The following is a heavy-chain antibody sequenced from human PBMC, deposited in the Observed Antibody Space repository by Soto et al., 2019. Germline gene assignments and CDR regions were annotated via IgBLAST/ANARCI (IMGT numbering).Heavy chain of an antibody. CDR3: ARDPSYFDF. J-gene: IGHJ4*02. Sequence: EVQLVESGGGLVKPGGSLSLSCAASGFTFSSYSMNWVRQAPGKGLEWDSSISSTSRYIYYADSVRGRFTISRDNAKNSLYQQLNSMRAEDTAAYYCARDPSYFDFWGQGNLVTVSS. CDR2: ISSTSRYI. CDR1: GFTFSSYS. V-gene: IGHV3-21*02.